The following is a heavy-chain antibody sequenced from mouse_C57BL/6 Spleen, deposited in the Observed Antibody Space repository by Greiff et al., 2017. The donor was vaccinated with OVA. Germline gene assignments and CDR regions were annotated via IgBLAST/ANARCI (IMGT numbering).Heavy chain of an antibody. V-gene: IGHV1-50*01. CDR3: ARDYSNPAWFAY. J-gene: IGHJ3*01. Sequence: VQLQQPGAELVKPGASVKLSCKASGYTFTSYWMQWVKQRPGQGLEWIGEIDPSDSYTNYNQKFKGKATLTVDTSSSTAYMQLSSLTSEDSAVYYCARDYSNPAWFAYWGQGTLVTVSA. D-gene: IGHD2-5*01. CDR1: GYTFTSYW. CDR2: IDPSDSYT.